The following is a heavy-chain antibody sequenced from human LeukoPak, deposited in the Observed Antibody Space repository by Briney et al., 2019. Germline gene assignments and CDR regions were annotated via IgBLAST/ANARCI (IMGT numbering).Heavy chain of an antibody. CDR2: ISYDGSNK. CDR3: AKWGGSYLIAAFDI. Sequence: GRSLRLSCAASGFTFSSYGMHWVRQAPGKGLEWVAVISYDGSNKYYADSVKGRFTISRDNSKNTLYLQMNSLRAEDTAVYYCAKWGGSYLIAAFDIWGQGTMVTVSS. CDR1: GFTFSSYG. V-gene: IGHV3-30*18. D-gene: IGHD1-26*01. J-gene: IGHJ3*02.